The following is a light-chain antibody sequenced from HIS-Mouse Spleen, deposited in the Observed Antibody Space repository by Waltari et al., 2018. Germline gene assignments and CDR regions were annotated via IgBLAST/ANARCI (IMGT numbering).Light chain of an antibody. J-gene: IGLJ3*02. Sequence: QSALTQPASVSGSPGQSIPISCTGTSSDVGGYNSVHWYQQHPGKAPKLMIYDVSNRPSGVSNRFSGSKSGNTASLTISGLQAEDEADYYCSSYTSSSTLVFGGGTKLTVL. CDR2: DVS. CDR3: SSYTSSSTLV. CDR1: SSDVGGYNS. V-gene: IGLV2-14*03.